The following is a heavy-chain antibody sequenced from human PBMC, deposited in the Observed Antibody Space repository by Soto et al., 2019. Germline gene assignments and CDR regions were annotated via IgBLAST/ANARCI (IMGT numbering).Heavy chain of an antibody. V-gene: IGHV1-46*01. CDR1: GYTFTNYF. J-gene: IGHJ5*02. CDR2: INPTSGST. Sequence: QVQLVQSGAEVKKPGASVKVSCKTSGYTFTNYFMQWMRQAPGQGLEWMGLINPTSGSTVYAQKFQGRVSMTRDTSTSTVFMDLASLKSDDTAVYYCARGEVRFDPWGQGTLVTVSS. CDR3: ARGEVRFDP.